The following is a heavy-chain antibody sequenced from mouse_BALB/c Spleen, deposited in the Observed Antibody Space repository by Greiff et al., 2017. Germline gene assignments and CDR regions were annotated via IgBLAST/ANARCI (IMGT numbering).Heavy chain of an antibody. D-gene: IGHD5-1-1*01. J-gene: IGHJ4*01. CDR1: GYAFTNYL. V-gene: IGHV1-54*01. CDR2: INPGSGGT. Sequence: QVQLKESGAELVRPGTSVKVSCKASGYAFTNYLIEWVKQRPGQGLEWIGVINPGSGGTNYNEKFKGKATLTADKSSSTAYMQLSSLTSDDSAVYFCAREKDTRMDYWGQGTSVTVSS. CDR3: AREKDTRMDY.